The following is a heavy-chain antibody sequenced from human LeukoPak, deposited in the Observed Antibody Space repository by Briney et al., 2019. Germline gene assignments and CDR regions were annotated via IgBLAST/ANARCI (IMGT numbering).Heavy chain of an antibody. CDR1: GFTFSSYA. CDR3: AKDLYYYDSSGHDAFDI. D-gene: IGHD3-22*01. Sequence: GGSLRLSCAASGFTFSSYAMSWVRQAPGKGLEWVSAISSSGGSTYYADSVKGRFTISRDNSKNTLYLQMNSLRAEDTAVYYCAKDLYYYDSSGHDAFDIWGQGTMVTVSS. CDR2: ISSSGGST. J-gene: IGHJ3*02. V-gene: IGHV3-23*01.